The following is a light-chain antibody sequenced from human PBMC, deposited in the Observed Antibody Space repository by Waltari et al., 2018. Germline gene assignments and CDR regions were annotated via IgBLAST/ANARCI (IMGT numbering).Light chain of an antibody. V-gene: IGKV1-33*01. Sequence: DIQMTQSPSSLSASVGARVPITCRASQSISNWLAWYQQKPGKAPKLLIYRASNLETGVPSRFSGSGSGTDFTLTISSLQPEDIATYYCQQHDNSPYSFGQGTKVEIK. CDR3: QQHDNSPYS. J-gene: IGKJ2*03. CDR1: QSISNW. CDR2: RAS.